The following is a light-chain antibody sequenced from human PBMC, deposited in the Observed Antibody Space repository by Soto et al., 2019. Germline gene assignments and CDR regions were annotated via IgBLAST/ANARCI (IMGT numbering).Light chain of an antibody. CDR2: NND. V-gene: IGLV1-44*01. CDR1: SSNIGSNT. Sequence: QSVLTQPPSASGTPGQRVTISCSGSSSNIGSNTVNWYQQLPGTAPKLLISNNDQRPSAVPDRFSGSKSGTSASLAISGLQSDDESDYYCAAWDDSLPAVVFGGGTQLTVL. CDR3: AAWDDSLPAVV. J-gene: IGLJ2*01.